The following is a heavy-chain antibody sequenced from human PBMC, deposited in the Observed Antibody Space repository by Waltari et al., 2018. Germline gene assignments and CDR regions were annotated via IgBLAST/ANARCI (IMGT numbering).Heavy chain of an antibody. CDR1: GYSISSGYY. D-gene: IGHD4-17*01. V-gene: IGHV4-38-2*01. Sequence: QVQLQESGPGLVKPSETLSLTCAVSGYSISSGYYWGWIRQPPGKGLEWIGSIYHSGGTYYNPSLTSLVTISVDTSKNQFSLKLSSGTAADTAVYYCASPMTTVTPDAFDIWGQGTMVTVSS. J-gene: IGHJ3*02. CDR3: ASPMTTVTPDAFDI. CDR2: IYHSGGT.